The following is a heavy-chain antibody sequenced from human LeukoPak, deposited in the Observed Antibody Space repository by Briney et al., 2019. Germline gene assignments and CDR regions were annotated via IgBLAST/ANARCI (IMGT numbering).Heavy chain of an antibody. CDR3: ARGYIAVAGIGFDY. J-gene: IGHJ4*02. CDR1: GFTFSSYG. Sequence: GGSLRLSCAASGFTFSSYGMHWVRQAPGKGLEWVAFIRYDGSNKYYADSVKGRFTISRDNSKNTLYLQMNSLRAEDTAVYYCARGYIAVAGIGFDYWGQGTLVTVSS. V-gene: IGHV3-30*02. CDR2: IRYDGSNK. D-gene: IGHD6-19*01.